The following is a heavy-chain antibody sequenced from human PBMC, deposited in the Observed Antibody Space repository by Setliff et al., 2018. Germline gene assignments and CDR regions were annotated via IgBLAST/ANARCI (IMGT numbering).Heavy chain of an antibody. J-gene: IGHJ4*02. CDR3: ARDRPPYYYDSSGYYYSAGNFDY. Sequence: ASVKVSCKASGYTFTSYAMNWVRRAPGQGLEWMGWINTNTGNPTYAQGFTGRFVFSLDTSVSTAYLQISSLKAEDTAVYYCARDRPPYYYDSSGYYYSAGNFDYWGQGTLVTVSS. V-gene: IGHV7-4-1*02. CDR1: GYTFTSYA. CDR2: INTNTGNP. D-gene: IGHD3-22*01.